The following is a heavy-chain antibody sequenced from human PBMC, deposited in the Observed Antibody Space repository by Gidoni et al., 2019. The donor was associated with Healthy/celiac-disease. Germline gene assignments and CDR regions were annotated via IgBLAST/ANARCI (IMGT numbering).Heavy chain of an antibody. CDR2: ISWNGGSI. CDR1: GFTFDDYA. Sequence: EVQLVESGGGLVQPGRSLRLSCAASGFTFDDYAMHWVRQAPGKGLEWVEGISWNGGSIGNADSGKGRFTTSRDNAKNPLYLKRNGRRAEDTALYYWEKGGGIAVAGLVDYYGMDVWGQGTTVTVSS. D-gene: IGHD6-19*01. CDR3: EKGGGIAVAGLVDYYGMDV. J-gene: IGHJ6*02. V-gene: IGHV3-9*01.